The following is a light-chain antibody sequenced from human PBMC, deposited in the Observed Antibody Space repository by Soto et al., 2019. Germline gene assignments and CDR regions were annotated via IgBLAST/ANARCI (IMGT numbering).Light chain of an antibody. J-gene: IGLJ3*02. V-gene: IGLV1-40*01. CDR2: GNR. CDR3: AVWDDSLTGWV. CDR1: NSNLGAGYD. Sequence: QSVLTQPPSVSGAPGQRVTISCTGNNSNLGAGYDVHWYQQLPGAAPKLVVFGNRNRPSGVPERFSGSKSGTSASLAISGLRSEDEADYYCAVWDDSLTGWVFGGGTKVTVL.